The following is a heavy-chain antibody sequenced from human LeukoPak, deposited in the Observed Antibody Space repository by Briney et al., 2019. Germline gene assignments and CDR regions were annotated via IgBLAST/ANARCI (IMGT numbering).Heavy chain of an antibody. J-gene: IGHJ4*02. Sequence: QPGGSLRLSCAASGFTFSTYAITWVRQGPGKGLEWVSAIRPDGDRTYDANSGRGRFTISGDNSKDTVYLQINGLRVEDTAVYYCAREQSGTRGWYTVDYWGQGTLVTVSS. CDR2: IRPDGDRT. CDR1: GFTFSTYA. D-gene: IGHD6-19*01. V-gene: IGHV3-23*01. CDR3: AREQSGTRGWYTVDY.